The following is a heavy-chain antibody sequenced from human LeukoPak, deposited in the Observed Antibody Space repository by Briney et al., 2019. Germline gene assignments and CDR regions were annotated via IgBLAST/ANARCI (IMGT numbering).Heavy chain of an antibody. J-gene: IGHJ4*02. D-gene: IGHD3-16*02. CDR2: ISGSGGST. Sequence: PGGSLRLSCAASGFTFSSYAMSWVRQAPGKGLEWVSAISGSGGSTYYADSVKGRFTISRDNSKNTLYLQMNSLRAEDTAVYYCASIPRGSCRPDYWGQGTLVTVSS. CDR3: ASIPRGSCRPDY. CDR1: GFTFSSYA. V-gene: IGHV3-23*01.